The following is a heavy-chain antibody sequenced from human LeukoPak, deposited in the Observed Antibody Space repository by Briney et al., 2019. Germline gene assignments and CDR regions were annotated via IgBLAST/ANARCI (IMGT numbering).Heavy chain of an antibody. J-gene: IGHJ4*02. Sequence: GASVRVSCKASGYTFTGYYMHWVRPAPGQGLEWMGWINPNSGGTNYAQKFQGRVTMTRDTSISTVYMELSRPRSDDTAVYYCAREITMIVVVFDYWGQGTLVTVSS. CDR2: INPNSGGT. CDR3: AREITMIVVVFDY. V-gene: IGHV1-2*02. CDR1: GYTFTGYY. D-gene: IGHD3-22*01.